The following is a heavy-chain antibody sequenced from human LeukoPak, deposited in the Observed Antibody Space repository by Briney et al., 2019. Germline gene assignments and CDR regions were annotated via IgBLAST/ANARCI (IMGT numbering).Heavy chain of an antibody. CDR1: GFTFSSYS. Sequence: GGSLRLSCAASGFTFSSYSMNWVRQAPGKGLEWVSSISSSSSYIYYADSVKGRFTISRDNAKNSLYLQMNSLRAEGTAVYYCASPNYYDSSGYYFWGQGTLVTVSP. J-gene: IGHJ4*02. D-gene: IGHD3-22*01. V-gene: IGHV3-21*01. CDR2: ISSSSSYI. CDR3: ASPNYYDSSGYYF.